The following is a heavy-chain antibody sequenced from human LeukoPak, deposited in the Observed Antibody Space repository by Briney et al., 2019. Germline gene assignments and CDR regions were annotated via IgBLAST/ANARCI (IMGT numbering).Heavy chain of an antibody. Sequence: ASLKVSCQASGYGFTDYYVHWIRQAPGQGLEWMGWINPSSGATIYAQKFQGRVTMTRDTFTTTAYMEIKSLVSDDTAVYYCARGWQINSSGGFVDPWGQGTLVTVS. CDR1: GYGFTDYY. J-gene: IGHJ5*02. CDR2: INPSSGAT. D-gene: IGHD6-6*01. CDR3: ARGWQINSSGGFVDP. V-gene: IGHV1-2*02.